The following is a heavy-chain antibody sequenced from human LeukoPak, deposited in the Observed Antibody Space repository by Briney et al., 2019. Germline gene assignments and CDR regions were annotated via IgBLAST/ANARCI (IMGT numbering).Heavy chain of an antibody. J-gene: IGHJ3*02. CDR3: ARDGDFDAFDI. D-gene: IGHD4-17*01. Sequence: GGSLRLSCAASGFTFSSYAMHWVRQAPGKGLEWVSYISSSGSTKYYADSVKGRLTTSRDNAKNSLYLQMNSLIAEDTAVYYCARDGDFDAFDIWGQGTMVTVSS. CDR2: ISSSGSTK. CDR1: GFTFSSYA. V-gene: IGHV3-48*03.